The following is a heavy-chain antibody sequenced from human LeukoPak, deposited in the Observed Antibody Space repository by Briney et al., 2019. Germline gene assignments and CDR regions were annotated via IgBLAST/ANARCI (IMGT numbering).Heavy chain of an antibody. J-gene: IGHJ4*02. Sequence: GGSLRLSCAASGFTFSSYSMNWVRQAPGKGLEWVSFISSSSSYIYYADSLKGRFTISRDNAKNSLYLQMNSLRAEDTAVYYCARDSKPIAVAVSFDYWGQGTLVTVSS. D-gene: IGHD6-19*01. V-gene: IGHV3-21*01. CDR2: ISSSSSYI. CDR3: ARDSKPIAVAVSFDY. CDR1: GFTFSSYS.